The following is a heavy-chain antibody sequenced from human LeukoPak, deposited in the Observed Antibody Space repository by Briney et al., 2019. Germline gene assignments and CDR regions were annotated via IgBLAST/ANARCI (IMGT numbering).Heavy chain of an antibody. CDR2: IWYDGSNK. CDR1: GFTFSSYG. V-gene: IGHV3-33*01. CDR3: ARDRLVRSRGGWFDP. Sequence: PGGSLRLSCAASGFTFSSYGMHWVRQAPGKGLGWVAVIWYDGSNKYYADSVKGRFTISRDNSKNTLYLQMNSLRAEDTAVYYCARDRLVRSRGGWFDPWGQGTLVTVSS. D-gene: IGHD6-19*01. J-gene: IGHJ5*02.